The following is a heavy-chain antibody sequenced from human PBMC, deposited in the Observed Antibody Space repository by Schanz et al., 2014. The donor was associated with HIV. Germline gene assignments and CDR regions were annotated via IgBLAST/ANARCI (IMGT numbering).Heavy chain of an antibody. CDR3: ARGDAALGDY. D-gene: IGHD5-18*01. J-gene: IGHJ4*02. Sequence: VHLVESGGGVVQPGRSLRLSCAASGFTFSSYAMSWVRQAPGKGLEWVSGISGNGGSTYHADSVKGRFTISRDKSKNTLYLQMNSLRAEDTAVYYCARGDAALGDYWGQGTLVTVSS. V-gene: IGHV3-23*04. CDR2: ISGNGGST. CDR1: GFTFSSYA.